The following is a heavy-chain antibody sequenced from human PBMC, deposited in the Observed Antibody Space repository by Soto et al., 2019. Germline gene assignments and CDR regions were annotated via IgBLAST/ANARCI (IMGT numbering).Heavy chain of an antibody. CDR3: AKDVVGATAY. CDR2: ISYEGSNK. Sequence: QVQLVESGGGVVQPGRSLRHSCAASGFTFSSYGMHWVRQAPGKGLEWVAVISYEGSNKYYADSVKGRFTISRDNSKNTLYLQMNSLRAEDTAVYYCAKDVVGATAYWGQGTLVTVSS. J-gene: IGHJ4*02. CDR1: GFTFSSYG. V-gene: IGHV3-30*18. D-gene: IGHD1-26*01.